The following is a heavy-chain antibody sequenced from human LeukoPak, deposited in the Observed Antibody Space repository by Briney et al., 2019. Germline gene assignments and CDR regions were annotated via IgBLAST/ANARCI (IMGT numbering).Heavy chain of an antibody. Sequence: PSETLSLTCAVYGGSFSGYYWSWIRQPPGKGLEWIGEINHSGSTNYNPSLKSRVTISVDTSKNQFSLKLSSVSAADTAVYYCARHFGRHIVVVTASSREYYFDYWGQGTLVTVSS. CDR1: GGSFSGYY. V-gene: IGHV4-34*01. D-gene: IGHD2-21*02. J-gene: IGHJ4*02. CDR3: ARHFGRHIVVVTASSREYYFDY. CDR2: INHSGST.